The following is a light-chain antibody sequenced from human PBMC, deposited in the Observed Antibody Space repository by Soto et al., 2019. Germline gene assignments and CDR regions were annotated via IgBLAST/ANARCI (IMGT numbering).Light chain of an antibody. CDR2: GAS. CDR3: QQRSNWPWT. V-gene: IGKV3-11*01. CDR1: QSVSSY. J-gene: IGKJ1*01. Sequence: IVLTHSPATLSFSPGERATLSFRASQSVSSYLAWYQQKPGQAPRLLIYGASNRATGIPARFSGSGSGTDFTLTISSLEPEDFAVYYCQQRSNWPWTFGQGTKVDIK.